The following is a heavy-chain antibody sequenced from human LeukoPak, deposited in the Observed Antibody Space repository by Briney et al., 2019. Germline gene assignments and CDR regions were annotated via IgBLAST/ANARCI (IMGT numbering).Heavy chain of an antibody. CDR2: IHYSGST. J-gene: IGHJ4*02. CDR1: GGSMTSNNYY. D-gene: IGHD3-16*02. CDR3: WRPHRSNSVCSSSRVDF. Sequence: RTSETLSLTCTVSGGSMTSNNYYWGWIRQPPGKGLEWIGNIHYSGSTYYSPSLKNRVTISVDTSKNQFSLRLKSVTAADTAVYYCWRPHRSNSVCSSSRVDFWGQGTLVTVSS. V-gene: IGHV4-39*01.